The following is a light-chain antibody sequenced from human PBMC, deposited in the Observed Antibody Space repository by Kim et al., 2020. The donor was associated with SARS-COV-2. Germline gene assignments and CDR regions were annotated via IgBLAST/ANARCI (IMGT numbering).Light chain of an antibody. CDR3: QHYGSSPRT. Sequence: SPGQRATLACRASQSVGCTSFGWYHQKTGQDPRHLIYGVASRAPGIPDRFSGSGSGTDFTLTISRLEPEDFAVYYCQHYGSSPRTFGQGTKVDIK. CDR1: QSVGCTS. CDR2: GVA. J-gene: IGKJ1*01. V-gene: IGKV3-20*01.